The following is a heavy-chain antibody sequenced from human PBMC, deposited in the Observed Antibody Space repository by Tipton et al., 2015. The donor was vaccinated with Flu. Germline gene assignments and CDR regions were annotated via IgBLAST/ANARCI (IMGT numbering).Heavy chain of an antibody. Sequence: TLSLTCAVYGGSFSGYYWSWIRQPPGKGLEWIGEINHSGSTNYNPSLKSRVTISVDTSKNQFSLKLSSVTAADTAVYYCAAREVPAALDDAFDIWGQGTMVTVSS. D-gene: IGHD2-2*01. CDR1: GGSFSGYY. V-gene: IGHV4-34*01. CDR2: INHSGST. CDR3: AAREVPAALDDAFDI. J-gene: IGHJ3*02.